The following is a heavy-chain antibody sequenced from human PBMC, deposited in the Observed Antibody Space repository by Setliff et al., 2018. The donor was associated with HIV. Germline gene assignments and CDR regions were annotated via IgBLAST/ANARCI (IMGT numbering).Heavy chain of an antibody. Sequence: KTSETLSLTCTVSGGSISSYYWSWIRQPPGKGLEWIGYIYYSGSTNYNPSLKSRVTISVDTSKNQFSLKLSSVTAADTAVYYCAIGGGFGEPYAFDIWGQGTMVTVSS. CDR1: GGSISSYY. CDR2: IYYSGST. J-gene: IGHJ3*02. V-gene: IGHV4-59*01. D-gene: IGHD3-10*01. CDR3: AIGGGFGEPYAFDI.